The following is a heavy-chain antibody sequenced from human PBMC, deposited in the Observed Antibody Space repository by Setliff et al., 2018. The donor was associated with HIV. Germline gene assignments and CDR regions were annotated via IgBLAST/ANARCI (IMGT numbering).Heavy chain of an antibody. CDR1: GGSISSGSYY. CDR3: ARRGYSSGYFDY. Sequence: SETLSLTCTVSGGSISSGSYYWGWIRQPPGKGLEWIGNIYYSGSSYYNPSLKSRVTISVDTSKNQFSLKLSSVTAADTAVYYCARRGYSSGYFDYWGQEMLVT. D-gene: IGHD6-19*01. CDR2: IYYSGSS. J-gene: IGHJ4*02. V-gene: IGHV4-39*01.